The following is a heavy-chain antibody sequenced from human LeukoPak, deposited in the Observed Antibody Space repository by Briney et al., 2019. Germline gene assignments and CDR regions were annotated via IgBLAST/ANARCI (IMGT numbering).Heavy chain of an antibody. CDR3: AKDIHGELGAAMGFGELLYVNVGERHNY. J-gene: IGHJ4*02. Sequence: HPGGSLRLSCAASGFTFSSYWMSWVRQAPGKGLEWVAFIRYDGSNKYYADSVKGRFTISRDNSKNTLYLQMNSLRAEDTAVYYCAKDIHGELGAAMGFGELLYVNVGERHNYWGQGTLVTVSS. CDR1: GFTFSSYW. V-gene: IGHV3-30*02. D-gene: IGHD3-10*01. CDR2: IRYDGSNK.